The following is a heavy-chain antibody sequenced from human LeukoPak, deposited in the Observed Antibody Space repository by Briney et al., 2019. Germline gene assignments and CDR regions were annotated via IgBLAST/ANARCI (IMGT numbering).Heavy chain of an antibody. CDR2: IYSGGST. Sequence: GGSLRLSCAASGFTVSSNYMSWVRQAPGKGLEWVSVIYSGGSTYYADSVKGRFTISRDNSKNALYLQMNSLRAEDTAVYYCAKSVLDDAELYYFDYWGQGTLVTVSS. J-gene: IGHJ4*02. CDR3: AKSVLDDAELYYFDY. V-gene: IGHV3-53*01. CDR1: GFTVSSNY. D-gene: IGHD1-1*01.